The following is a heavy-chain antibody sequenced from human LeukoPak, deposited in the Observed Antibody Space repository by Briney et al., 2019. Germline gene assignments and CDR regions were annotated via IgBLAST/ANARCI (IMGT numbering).Heavy chain of an antibody. V-gene: IGHV3-48*04. Sequence: PGGSLRLSCAASGFSFSSYSMNWVRQAPGKGLEWVSSISSSSSTIYYADSVKGRFTISRDNAKNSLYLQMNSLRAEDTAVYYCARVLMRGRHFDPYYFDYWGQGTLVTVSS. J-gene: IGHJ4*02. CDR3: ARVLMRGRHFDPYYFDY. D-gene: IGHD3-9*01. CDR1: GFSFSSYS. CDR2: ISSSSSTI.